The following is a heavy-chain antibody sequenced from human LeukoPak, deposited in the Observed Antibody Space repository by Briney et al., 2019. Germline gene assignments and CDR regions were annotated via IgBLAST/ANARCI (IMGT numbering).Heavy chain of an antibody. D-gene: IGHD6-13*01. J-gene: IGHJ4*02. Sequence: PGGSLRLSCAASGLTFSSHWMHWVRQAPGKGLVWVSRITNDGSSTTYADSVKGRFTISRDNAKNSLYLQINSLRAEDTAVYYCARDTSSWYTMGYYFDYWGQGTLVTVSS. CDR2: ITNDGSST. V-gene: IGHV3-74*01. CDR1: GLTFSSHW. CDR3: ARDTSSWYTMGYYFDY.